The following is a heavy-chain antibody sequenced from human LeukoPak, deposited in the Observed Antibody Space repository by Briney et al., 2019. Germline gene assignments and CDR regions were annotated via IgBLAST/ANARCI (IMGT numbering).Heavy chain of an antibody. CDR2: FNPNSGGT. CDR1: VYTFTVYY. J-gene: IGHJ4*02. Sequence: GASVTVSYKASVYTFTVYYMHWVRQAPGQGLEWVGWFNPNSGGTNYAQKFQGRVTMTRDTSISTAYMELSRLRSDDTAVYYCARGSYYYGSGSHWDYWGQGTLVTVSS. V-gene: IGHV1-2*02. CDR3: ARGSYYYGSGSHWDY. D-gene: IGHD3-10*01.